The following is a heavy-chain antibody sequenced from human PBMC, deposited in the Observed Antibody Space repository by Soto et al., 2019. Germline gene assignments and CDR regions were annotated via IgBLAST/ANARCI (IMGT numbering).Heavy chain of an antibody. CDR2: IIPIFCTP. J-gene: IGHJ6*04. V-gene: IGHV1-69*18. Sequence: QVQLVQSGAEVKKPGSSVKVSCKAYGGTFSSYAISWVRQAPGQGLAWMGSIIPIFCTPNYAQKFQGRVTITADESTSTAYMELSSLRSEAKAVYYCARARRRVVVVAEYYYYGMAVWGKGTTVTVSS. CDR3: ARARRRVVVVAEYYYYGMAV. CDR1: GGTFSSYA. D-gene: IGHD2-15*01.